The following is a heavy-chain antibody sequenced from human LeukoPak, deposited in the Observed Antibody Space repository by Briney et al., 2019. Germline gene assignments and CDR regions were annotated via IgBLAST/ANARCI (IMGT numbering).Heavy chain of an antibody. D-gene: IGHD4-17*01. J-gene: IGHJ4*02. CDR1: GFTFSSYA. Sequence: PGGSLRLSCAASGFTFSSYAMSWVRQAPGTGLEWVSGISGSGGSTYYGDSVKGRFTISSDNSKNTLYLQMNSMRAEDTAVYYCAIDGDWGNYWGQGTLVTVSS. V-gene: IGHV3-23*01. CDR2: ISGSGGST. CDR3: AIDGDWGNY.